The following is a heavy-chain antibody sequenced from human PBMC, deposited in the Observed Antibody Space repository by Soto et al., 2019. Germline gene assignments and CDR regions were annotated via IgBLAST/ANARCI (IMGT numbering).Heavy chain of an antibody. CDR1: GGTFSSYA. J-gene: IGHJ5*02. CDR3: ARVGAIAAAGTIQDWFDP. Sequence: QVQLVQSGAEVKKPGSSVKVSCKASGGTFSSYAISWVRQAPGQGLEWMGGIIPIFGTANYAQKFQGRVTITADESTSTDYMELSSLRSEDTAVYYCARVGAIAAAGTIQDWFDPWGQGTLVTVSS. V-gene: IGHV1-69*01. CDR2: IIPIFGTA. D-gene: IGHD6-13*01.